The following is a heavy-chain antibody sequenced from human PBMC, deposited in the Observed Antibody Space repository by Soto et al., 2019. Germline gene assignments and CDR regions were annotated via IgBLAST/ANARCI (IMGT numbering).Heavy chain of an antibody. CDR3: ARKVLGSTSRPDWWYFDL. D-gene: IGHD2-2*01. Sequence: EVQLLESGGGLVQPGGSLRLSCVGSGFTFINYAMNWVRQTPGKGLEWVSGISGGGDRTFDADSVKGRFTISRDNSKNTVNLQMNSLRADDTAVYYCARKVLGSTSRPDWWYFDLWGRGNLVTVSS. J-gene: IGHJ2*01. CDR2: ISGGGDRT. CDR1: GFTFINYA. V-gene: IGHV3-23*01.